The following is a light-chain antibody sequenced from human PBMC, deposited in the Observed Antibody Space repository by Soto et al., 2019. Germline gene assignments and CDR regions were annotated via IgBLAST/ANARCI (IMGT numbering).Light chain of an antibody. Sequence: QSALTQPASVSGSPGQSITISCTGTSCDIGTYNLVSWYQQHPGRAPKLIIFEVNKRPSGVSNRFSASKSGNTASLAISGLPPEDDADYHCCSYAGGSTVICGGGTKLTVL. CDR2: EVN. CDR3: CSYAGGSTVI. V-gene: IGLV2-23*02. CDR1: SCDIGTYNL. J-gene: IGLJ2*01.